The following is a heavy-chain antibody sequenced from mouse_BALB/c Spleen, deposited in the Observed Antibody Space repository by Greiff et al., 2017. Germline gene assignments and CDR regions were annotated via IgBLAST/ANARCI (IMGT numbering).Heavy chain of an antibody. D-gene: IGHD2-10*02. CDR2: ISYSGST. Sequence: EVKLVESGPGLVKPSQSLSLTCTVTGYSITSDYAWNWIRQFPGNKLEWMGYISYSGSTSYNPSLKSRISITRDTSKNQFFLQLNSVTTEDTATYYCARSERYAWFAYWGQGTLVTVSA. CDR3: ARSERYAWFAY. J-gene: IGHJ3*01. V-gene: IGHV3-2*02. CDR1: GYSITSDYA.